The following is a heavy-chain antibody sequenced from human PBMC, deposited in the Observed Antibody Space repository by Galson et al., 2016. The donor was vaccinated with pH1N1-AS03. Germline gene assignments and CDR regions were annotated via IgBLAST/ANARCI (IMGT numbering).Heavy chain of an antibody. V-gene: IGHV4-59*01. CDR1: GGSISSYY. CDR3: VRFRSSWTFYYGLDV. J-gene: IGHJ6*02. D-gene: IGHD6-13*01. CDR2: IYYSGGT. Sequence: LSLTCTVSGGSISSYYWTWIRQPPGKGLEWIGHIYYSGGTNYNPSLKSRVTISVDTSKNQFSLKLSSVTAADTAVYYCVRFRSSWTFYYGLDVWGQGTTVTVSS.